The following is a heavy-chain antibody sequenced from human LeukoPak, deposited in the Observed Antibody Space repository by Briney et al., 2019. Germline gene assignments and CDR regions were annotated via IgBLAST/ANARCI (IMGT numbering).Heavy chain of an antibody. Sequence: SETLSLTCTVSGYSISSGYYWGWIRQPPGKGLEWIGSIYHSGSTYYNPSLKSRVTISVDTSKNQFSLKLSSVTAADTAVYYCARAQYCSSTSCYFQNYYYYYMDVWGKGTTVTVSS. CDR2: IYHSGST. CDR1: GYSISSGYY. D-gene: IGHD2-2*01. J-gene: IGHJ6*03. CDR3: ARAQYCSSTSCYFQNYYYYYMDV. V-gene: IGHV4-38-2*02.